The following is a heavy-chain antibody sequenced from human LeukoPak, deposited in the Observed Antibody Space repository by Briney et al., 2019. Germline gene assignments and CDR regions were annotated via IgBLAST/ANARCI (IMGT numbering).Heavy chain of an antibody. CDR2: ISAYNGIT. CDR1: GYTFTNYG. CDR3: ARDEFAFGRGSRFDP. D-gene: IGHD3/OR15-3a*01. V-gene: IGHV1-18*01. Sequence: GASVKVSCKASGYTFTNYGITWVRQAPGQGLEWMGWISAYNGITKDAQKFQGRVTMTTNTSTSTAYMELRSLRSDDTAVYYCARDEFAFGRGSRFDPWGQGTLVTVSS. J-gene: IGHJ5*02.